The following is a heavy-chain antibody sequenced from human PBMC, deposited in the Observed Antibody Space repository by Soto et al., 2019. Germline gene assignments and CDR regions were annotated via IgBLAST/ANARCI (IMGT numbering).Heavy chain of an antibody. V-gene: IGHV6-1*01. J-gene: IGHJ3*02. CDR2: TYYRSKWYN. CDR3: ARVDWGALSAFDI. D-gene: IGHD7-27*01. Sequence: SQTLSLTCAISVDSVSSNSAAWNCIRQSPSRGLEWLGRTYYRSKWYNDYAVSVKSRITINPDTSKNQFSLQLNSVTPEDTAVYYCARVDWGALSAFDIWGQGTMVTVSS. CDR1: VDSVSSNSAA.